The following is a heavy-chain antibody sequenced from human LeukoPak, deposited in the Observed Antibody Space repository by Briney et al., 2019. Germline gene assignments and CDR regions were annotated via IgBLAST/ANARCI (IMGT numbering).Heavy chain of an antibody. Sequence: GGSLRLSCAASGFTFTTYGMSWVRQAPGKGLEWVSGINWNGGSTGYADSVKGRFTISRDNAKNSLYLQMNSLRAEDTALYYCAREGTMVRGVPDYYYYYMDVWGKGTTVTVSS. CDR1: GFTFTTYG. V-gene: IGHV3-20*04. J-gene: IGHJ6*03. CDR2: INWNGGST. D-gene: IGHD3-10*01. CDR3: AREGTMVRGVPDYYYYYMDV.